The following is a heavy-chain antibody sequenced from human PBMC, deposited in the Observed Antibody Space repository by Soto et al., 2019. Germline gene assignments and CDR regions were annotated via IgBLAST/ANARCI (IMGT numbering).Heavy chain of an antibody. CDR1: GGSFSGYY. J-gene: IGHJ6*03. V-gene: IGHV4-34*01. D-gene: IGHD3-16*01. Sequence: SETLSLTCAVYGGSFSGYYWSWIRQPPGKGLEWIGEINHSGSTNYNPSLKSRVTISVDTSKNQFSLKLSSVTAADTAVYYCARGARMSTFGGVVRTYYMDVWGKGTKVTVSS. CDR3: ARGARMSTFGGVVRTYYMDV. CDR2: INHSGST.